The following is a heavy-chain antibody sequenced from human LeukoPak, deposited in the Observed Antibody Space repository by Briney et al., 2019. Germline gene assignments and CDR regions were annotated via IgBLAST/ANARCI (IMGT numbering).Heavy chain of an antibody. CDR1: GGSISSSSHY. CDR2: IYYSGST. CDR3: ARRGATTCY. V-gene: IGHV4-39*01. J-gene: IGHJ4*02. Sequence: SETLSLTCTVSGGSISSSSHYWGWIRQPPGKGLEWIGSIYYSGSTYYNPSLKSRVTISVDTSKNQFSLKLSSVTAADTAVYYCARRGATTCYWGQGTLVTVSS. D-gene: IGHD5-12*01.